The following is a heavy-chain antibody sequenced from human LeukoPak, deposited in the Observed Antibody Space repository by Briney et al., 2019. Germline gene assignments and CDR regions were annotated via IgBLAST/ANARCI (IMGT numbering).Heavy chain of an antibody. V-gene: IGHV3-21*01. J-gene: IGHJ5*02. D-gene: IGHD6-19*01. CDR3: ETEVAGTPLVWFDP. Sequence: GGSLRLSCAASGFTFSSYSMNWVRQAPGKGLEWVSSISSSSYIYYADSVKGRFTISRDNAKNSLYLQMNSLRAEDTAVYYCETEVAGTPLVWFDPWGQGTLVTVSS. CDR1: GFTFSSYS. CDR2: ISSSSYI.